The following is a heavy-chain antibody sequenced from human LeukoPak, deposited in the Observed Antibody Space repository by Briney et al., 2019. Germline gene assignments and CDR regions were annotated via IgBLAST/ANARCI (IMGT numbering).Heavy chain of an antibody. Sequence: PGGSLRLSSAASGFTFSSYSMNWVPQAPGKGLEWVSSNSSSSSYIYYADSVKGRFTIPRENAKNSLDLQMNSRRAEDKAGYYCASVPLFLYAWGQGTLVTVSS. CDR3: ASVPLFLYA. CDR1: GFTFSSYS. D-gene: IGHD5/OR15-5a*01. CDR2: NSSSSSYI. J-gene: IGHJ4*02. V-gene: IGHV3-21*01.